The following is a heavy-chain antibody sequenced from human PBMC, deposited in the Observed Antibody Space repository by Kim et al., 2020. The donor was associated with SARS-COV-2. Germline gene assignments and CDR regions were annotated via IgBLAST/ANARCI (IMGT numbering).Heavy chain of an antibody. D-gene: IGHD3-10*01. CDR3: ATDCPGRTAYYYASDLVDI. V-gene: IGHV1-24*01. J-gene: IGHJ6*02. CDR2: FDPDDGET. Sequence: ASVKVSCKVSGYTFTELSMHWVRQAPGKGLEWMGGFDPDDGETIYAQKLQGRVTMTEDTSTDTAYMELSSLRSDDTAVYYCATDCPGRTAYYYASDLVDIWGERT. CDR1: GYTFTELS.